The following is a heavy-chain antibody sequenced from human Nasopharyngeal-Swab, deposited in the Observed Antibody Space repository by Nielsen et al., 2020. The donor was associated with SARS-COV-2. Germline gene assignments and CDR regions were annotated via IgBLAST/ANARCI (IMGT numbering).Heavy chain of an antibody. Sequence: GGSLRPSCAASGFTFSYYWMSWVRQAPGKGPEWVANIKQDGSEKYYVDSVKGRFTISRDNAKNSVYLQMNSLRAEDTAVYYCARSRIDYWGQGTLVTVSS. CDR1: GFTFSYYW. CDR3: ARSRIDY. CDR2: IKQDGSEK. J-gene: IGHJ4*02. V-gene: IGHV3-7*01.